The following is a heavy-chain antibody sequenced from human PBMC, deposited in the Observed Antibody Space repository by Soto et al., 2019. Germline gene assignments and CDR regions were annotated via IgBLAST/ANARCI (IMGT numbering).Heavy chain of an antibody. Sequence: GGSLRLSCAASGFTFTSYAMSWVRLTPGKGLEWVSAISGSGSNTFYADSVRGRFTISRDNSKNTVFLQMNNLRAEDTAVYFCERDRATFDYWGQGTRVTVSS. CDR1: GFTFTSYA. CDR2: ISGSGSNT. CDR3: ERDRATFDY. J-gene: IGHJ4*02. D-gene: IGHD1-26*01. V-gene: IGHV3-23*01.